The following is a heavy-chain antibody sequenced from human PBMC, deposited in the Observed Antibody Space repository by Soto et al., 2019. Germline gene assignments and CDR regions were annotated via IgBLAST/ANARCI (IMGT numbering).Heavy chain of an antibody. Sequence: QVQLQESGPGLVNPSQTLSLTCTVSGGSIRSDDYCWSWIRQPPDKGLEWIGHIYNGGSTYTNPTLQXRXTXSXHPSKAQVSLKLSSVSAADTAGYYCARGPSGDKVDYWSQGTLVTVSS. V-gene: IGHV4-30-4*01. CDR2: IYNGGST. CDR3: ARGPSGDKVDY. J-gene: IGHJ4*02. D-gene: IGHD7-27*01. CDR1: GGSIRSDDYC.